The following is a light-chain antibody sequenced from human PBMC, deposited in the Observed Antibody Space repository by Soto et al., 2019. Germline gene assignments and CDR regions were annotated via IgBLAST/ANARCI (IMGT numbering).Light chain of an antibody. Sequence: EIVLTQSPGTLSLPPGERATLSCRASQSVSSSYLAWYHHKPGQAPRLLIYGASSRATGIPDRFSGSGSGTDFTLTISRLEPEDFAVYYCQQYGSAPLITFGQGTRLEIK. V-gene: IGKV3-20*01. CDR1: QSVSSSY. CDR2: GAS. J-gene: IGKJ5*01. CDR3: QQYGSAPLIT.